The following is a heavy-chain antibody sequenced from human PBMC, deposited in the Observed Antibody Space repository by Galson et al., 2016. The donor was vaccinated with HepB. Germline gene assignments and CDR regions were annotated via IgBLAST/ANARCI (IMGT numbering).Heavy chain of an antibody. D-gene: IGHD5-24*01. Sequence: QSGAEVKKPGESLKISCQASGYTFRSYWIGWMRQVPGKGLEWMGLIFPTDSDTRYSPSLEGRATFSADRSTATAYLQWSTLRASDTAMYYCARHLGWRQPVDALDFWGQGTMVTVSS. CDR3: ARHLGWRQPVDALDF. CDR1: GYTFRSYW. J-gene: IGHJ3*01. V-gene: IGHV5-51*01. CDR2: IFPTDSDT.